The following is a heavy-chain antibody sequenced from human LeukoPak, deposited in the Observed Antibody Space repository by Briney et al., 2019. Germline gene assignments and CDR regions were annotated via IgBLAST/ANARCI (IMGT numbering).Heavy chain of an antibody. CDR2: ISGSGGSP. D-gene: IGHD3-9*01. CDR3: AKLGTYYDILTGYYRSSFFDY. V-gene: IGHV3-23*01. CDR1: GFTFSDFA. Sequence: PGGSLRLSCLASGFTFSDFAMNWVRQAPGKGLEWVSAISGSGGSPYYADSVKGRFTISRDNSKNTLYLQMNSLRAEDTAVYYCAKLGTYYDILTGYYRSSFFDYWGQGTLVTVSS. J-gene: IGHJ4*02.